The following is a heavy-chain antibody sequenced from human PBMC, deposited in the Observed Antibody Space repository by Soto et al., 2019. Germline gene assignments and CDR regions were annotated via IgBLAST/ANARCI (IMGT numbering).Heavy chain of an antibody. CDR1: GFTFSSYA. Sequence: GGSMRLSCAASGFTFSSYAMSWVRQAPGKGLEWVSALRGSGGSTYYADSVKGRFTISRDNSKNTLYLQMNSLRAEDTAVYYCAKQSRLGGSGYYFDAFDIWGQGTMVTVSS. CDR3: AKQSRLGGSGYYFDAFDI. V-gene: IGHV3-23*01. CDR2: LRGSGGST. J-gene: IGHJ3*02. D-gene: IGHD3-22*01.